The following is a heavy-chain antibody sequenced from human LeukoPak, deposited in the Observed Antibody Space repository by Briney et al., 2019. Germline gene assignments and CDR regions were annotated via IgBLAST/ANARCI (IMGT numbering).Heavy chain of an antibody. CDR2: IILNNGAT. CDR3: ATDGGNHNFDY. Sequence: GASVKVSCKASGFTFTDYYLHWVRQAPGQGPEWMGRIILNNGATNYAQKFQGRVTLTRDTSISTAYMELSRQTSDDTAVYYCATDGGNHNFDYWGQGTLVTVSS. CDR1: GFTFTDYY. J-gene: IGHJ4*02. D-gene: IGHD1-14*01. V-gene: IGHV1-2*06.